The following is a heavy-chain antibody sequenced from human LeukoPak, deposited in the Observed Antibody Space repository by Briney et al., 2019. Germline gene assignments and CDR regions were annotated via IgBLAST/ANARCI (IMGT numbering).Heavy chain of an antibody. CDR1: GGSISSYS. D-gene: IGHD6-13*01. Sequence: SETLSLTCTVSGGSISSYSWSWIRQSPGEGLEWIGYIYYSGSTNYKPSLKSRVTISVDTPKNQFSLKLSSVTAADTAVYYCARGYSSSWYYYYYYMDVWGKGTTVTVSS. J-gene: IGHJ6*03. CDR3: ARGYSSSWYYYYYYMDV. CDR2: IYYSGST. V-gene: IGHV4-59*01.